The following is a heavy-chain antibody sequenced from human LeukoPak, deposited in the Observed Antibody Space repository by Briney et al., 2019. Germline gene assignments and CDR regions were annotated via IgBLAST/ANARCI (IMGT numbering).Heavy chain of an antibody. CDR2: MNPNSGNT. Sequence: GASVKVSCKSSGYTFTSYDINGVRQATGQGFEWMGWMNPNSGNTGYAQKFQGRVTMTRNTSISTAYMELSSLRSEDTAVYYCARGRASYYYGSGSWGQGPMVTVSS. D-gene: IGHD3-10*01. V-gene: IGHV1-8*01. CDR3: ARGRASYYYGSGS. CDR1: GYTFTSYD. J-gene: IGHJ3*01.